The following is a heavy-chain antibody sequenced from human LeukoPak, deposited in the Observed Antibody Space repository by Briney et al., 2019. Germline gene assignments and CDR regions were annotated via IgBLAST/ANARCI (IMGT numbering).Heavy chain of an antibody. CDR2: INHSGST. CDR1: GGSFSGYY. CDR3: AVVRGDTFDY. D-gene: IGHD3-10*01. V-gene: IGHV4-34*01. Sequence: SETLSLTCAVYGGSFSGYYWSWIRQPPGKGLEWIGEINHSGSTNYNPSLKSRVTISVDTSKNQFSLKLSSVTAADTAVYYCAVVRGDTFDYWGQGTLVTVSS. J-gene: IGHJ4*02.